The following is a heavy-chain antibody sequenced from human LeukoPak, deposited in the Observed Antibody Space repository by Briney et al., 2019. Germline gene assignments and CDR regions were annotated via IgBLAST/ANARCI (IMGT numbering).Heavy chain of an antibody. Sequence: PGGSLRLSCAASGFTFSSYWIHWVRQAPGKGLVWVSGINWNGGSTGYADSVKGRFTISRDNAKNSLYLQMNSLRAEDTALYYCARLRDIVVVPAAIDYWGQGTLVTVSS. V-gene: IGHV3-20*04. J-gene: IGHJ4*02. CDR2: INWNGGST. D-gene: IGHD2-2*02. CDR1: GFTFSSYW. CDR3: ARLRDIVVVPAAIDY.